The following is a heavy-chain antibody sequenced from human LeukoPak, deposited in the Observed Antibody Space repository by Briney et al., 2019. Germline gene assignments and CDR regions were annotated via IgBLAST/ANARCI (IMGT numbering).Heavy chain of an antibody. CDR3: ARAGITIFGVVTPDFDY. V-gene: IGHV6-1*01. Sequence: SQTLSLTCAISGDSVSSNSAAWNWIRQSPSRGLEWLGRTYYRSKWYNDYAVSVKSRITINPDTSKNQFSLQLDSVTPEDTAVYYCARAGITIFGVVTPDFDYWGQGTLVTVSS. D-gene: IGHD3-3*01. CDR1: GDSVSSNSAA. J-gene: IGHJ4*02. CDR2: TYYRSKWYN.